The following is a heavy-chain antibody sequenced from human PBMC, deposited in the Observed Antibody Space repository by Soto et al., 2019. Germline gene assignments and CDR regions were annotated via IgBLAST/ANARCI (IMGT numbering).Heavy chain of an antibody. D-gene: IGHD1-26*01. V-gene: IGHV1-2*02. CDR3: ARDKWELLAGFDY. CDR2: INPNSGGT. Sequence: ASVKVSCKASGYTFTGYYMHWVRQAPGQGLEWMGWINPNSGGTNYAQKFQGRVTMTRDTSISTAYMELSRLRSDDTAVYYCARDKWELLAGFDYWGQGTLVTAPQ. J-gene: IGHJ4*02. CDR1: GYTFTGYY.